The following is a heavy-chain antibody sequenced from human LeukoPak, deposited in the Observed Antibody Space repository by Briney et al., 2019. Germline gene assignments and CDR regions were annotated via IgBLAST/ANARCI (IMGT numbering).Heavy chain of an antibody. CDR3: ARGPFGSGSFLDY. D-gene: IGHD3-10*01. CDR2: MNPNSGDT. Sequence: ASVKVSCKASGYIFSSNDINWVRQAAGQGLEWMGWMNPNSGDTGYTQKFQGRVAMTRSTSITTAYMELSSLRCEDTAVYYCARGPFGSGSFLDYWGQGTLVTVSS. CDR1: GYIFSSND. J-gene: IGHJ4*02. V-gene: IGHV1-8*01.